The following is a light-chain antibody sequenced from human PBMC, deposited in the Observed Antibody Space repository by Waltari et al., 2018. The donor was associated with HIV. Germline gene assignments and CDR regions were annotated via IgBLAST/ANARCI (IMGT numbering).Light chain of an antibody. CDR2: SNN. CDR3: AAWDDSLNGVV. CDR1: SSNIGGNT. Sequence: QSVLTQPPSASGTPGQRVTISCSGGSSNIGGNTVHCYQQLPGAAPKLLIYSNNHRPSGVPDRLSGSKSGTSASLAISGLQSEDEADYYCAAWDDSLNGVVFGGGTKLTVL. J-gene: IGLJ2*01. V-gene: IGLV1-44*01.